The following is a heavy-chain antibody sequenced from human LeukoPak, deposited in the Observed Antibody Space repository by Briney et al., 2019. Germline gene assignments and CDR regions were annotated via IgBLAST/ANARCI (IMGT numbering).Heavy chain of an antibody. CDR1: GFTVSSNY. CDR3: ARDLASSPHYYYYGMDV. D-gene: IGHD6-13*01. V-gene: IGHV3-53*01. CDR2: IYSGGST. J-gene: IGHJ6*02. Sequence: PGGSLRLSCAASGFTVSSNYMSWVRQAPGKGLEWVSVIYSGGSTYYADSVKGRFTISRDNSKNMLYLQMNSLRAEDTAVYYCARDLASSPHYYYYGMDVWGQGTTVTVSS.